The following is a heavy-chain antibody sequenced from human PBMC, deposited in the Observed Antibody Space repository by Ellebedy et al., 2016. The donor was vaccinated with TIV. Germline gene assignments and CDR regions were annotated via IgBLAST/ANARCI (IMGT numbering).Heavy chain of an antibody. Sequence: PGGSLRLSCAASGFTFSSYSLNWVRQAPGKGLEWVSSISTISSYADSVRGRFTISRDNAKNSLYLQMNSLRAEDTAVYYCSRGGGCGGGTCNYPDFWGQGTLVTVSS. CDR3: SRGGGCGGGTCNYPDF. J-gene: IGHJ4*02. CDR1: GFTFSSYS. V-gene: IGHV3-21*01. D-gene: IGHD2-15*01. CDR2: ISTISS.